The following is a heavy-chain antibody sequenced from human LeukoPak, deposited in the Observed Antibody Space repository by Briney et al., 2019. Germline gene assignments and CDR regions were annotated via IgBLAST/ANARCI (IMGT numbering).Heavy chain of an antibody. J-gene: IGHJ3*02. CDR2: IYPGDSDT. D-gene: IGHD3-22*01. CDR1: GYSFTSYW. CDR3: ARPPSSGLYYGDAFDI. Sequence: GESLKISCKGSGYSFTSYWIGWVRQMPGEGLEWMGIIYPGDSDTRYSPSFQGQVTISADKSISTAYLQWSSLKASDTAMYYCARPPSSGLYYGDAFDIWGQGTMVTVSS. V-gene: IGHV5-51*01.